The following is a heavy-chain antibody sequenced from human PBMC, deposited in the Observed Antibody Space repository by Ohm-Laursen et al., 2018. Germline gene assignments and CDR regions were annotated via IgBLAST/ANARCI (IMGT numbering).Heavy chain of an antibody. D-gene: IGHD6-19*01. CDR2: ISYDGSNK. Sequence: RSLRLSCAASGFTFSSYGMHWVRQAPGKGLEWVAVISYDGSNKYYADSVKGRFTISRDNSKNTLYLQMNSLRAEDTAVYYCAKDLSSGWFDYWGQGTLVTVSS. V-gene: IGHV3-30*18. CDR1: GFTFSSYG. J-gene: IGHJ5*01. CDR3: AKDLSSGWFDY.